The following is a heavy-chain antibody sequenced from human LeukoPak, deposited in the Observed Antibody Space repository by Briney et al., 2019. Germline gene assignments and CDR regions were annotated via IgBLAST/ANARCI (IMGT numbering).Heavy chain of an antibody. V-gene: IGHV1-46*01. CDR3: ARGRTNYYGSGSSCFDY. CDR2: INPSGGST. J-gene: IGHJ4*02. CDR1: GYTFTSYY. D-gene: IGHD3-10*01. Sequence: GASVKVSCKAYGYTFTSYYMHWVRQAPGQGLESMGIINPSGGSTSYAQKFQGRVTMTRDTSTSTVYMELSSLRSEDTAVYYCARGRTNYYGSGSSCFDYWGQGTLVTVSS.